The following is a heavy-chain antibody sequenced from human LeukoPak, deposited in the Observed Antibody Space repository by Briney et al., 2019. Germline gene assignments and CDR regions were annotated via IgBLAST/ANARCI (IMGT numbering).Heavy chain of an antibody. Sequence: SETLSLTCTVSGASITSYYWNWIRRPPGKGLEWIGYIHYSGSTNYNPSLKSRVTISVDRSKKQLSLKLTSVTAADTAVYYCARDRDWQQLVLNAFDIWGQGTMVTVSS. CDR2: IHYSGST. CDR3: ARDRDWQQLVLNAFDI. J-gene: IGHJ3*02. V-gene: IGHV4-59*13. D-gene: IGHD6-13*01. CDR1: GASITSYY.